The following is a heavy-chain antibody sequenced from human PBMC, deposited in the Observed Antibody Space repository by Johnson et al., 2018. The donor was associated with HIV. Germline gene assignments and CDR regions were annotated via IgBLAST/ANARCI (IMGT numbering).Heavy chain of an antibody. J-gene: IGHJ3*02. CDR2: IGTAGDT. CDR3: ARAPHSSGYFNAFDI. D-gene: IGHD3-22*01. CDR1: GSTFSDYY. Sequence: VQVVESGGGLVKPGGSLRLSCAASGSTFSDYYMSWIRQATGKGLEWVSGIGTAGDTYYADSVKGRFTISRENAKNSLYLQMNSLRAGDSAVFYCARAPHSSGYFNAFDIWGQWTMVTVSS. V-gene: IGHV3-13*01.